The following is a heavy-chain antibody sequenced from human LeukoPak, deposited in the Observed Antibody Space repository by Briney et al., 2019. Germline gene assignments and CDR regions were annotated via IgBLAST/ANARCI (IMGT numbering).Heavy chain of an antibody. J-gene: IGHJ6*02. V-gene: IGHV3-30-3*01. CDR2: VLSDGNNK. D-gene: IGHD3-22*01. CDR1: GFTFSAYA. CDR3: VKDGRLSSVTYYGMDV. Sequence: GGSLRLSCAASGFTFSAYAMHWVRQAPGKGLEWVSIVLSDGNNKYYADSVKDRFTISRDNSKNTLYLQMNSLGPEDTAVYYCVKDGRLSSVTYYGMDVWGQGTTVTVSS.